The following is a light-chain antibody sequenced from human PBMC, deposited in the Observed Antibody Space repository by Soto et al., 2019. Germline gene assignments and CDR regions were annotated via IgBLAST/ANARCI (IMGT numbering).Light chain of an antibody. CDR3: SSYAGSNNLV. J-gene: IGLJ2*01. Sequence: QSALTQPPSASGSPGQSVTISCTGTSSDVGGYNSVSWYQQHPGKAPKLMIYEVSKRPSGVPDRFSGSKSGNTASLTVSGLEAEDEDDYYCSSYAGSNNLVFGGGTQLTVL. CDR1: SSDVGGYNS. V-gene: IGLV2-8*01. CDR2: EVS.